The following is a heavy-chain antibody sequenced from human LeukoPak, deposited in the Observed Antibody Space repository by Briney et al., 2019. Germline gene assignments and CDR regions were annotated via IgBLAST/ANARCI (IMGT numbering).Heavy chain of an antibody. D-gene: IGHD5-24*01. CDR2: ISGSGGST. CDR3: AKGEGDGYIYYYYMGV. CDR1: GFTFSSYA. V-gene: IGHV3-23*01. Sequence: GGSLRLSCAASGFTFSSYAMSWVRQAPGKGLERVSAISGSGGSTYYADSVKGRFTISRDNSKNTLYLQMNSLRAEDTAVYYCAKGEGDGYIYYYYMGVWGKGTTVTVSS. J-gene: IGHJ6*03.